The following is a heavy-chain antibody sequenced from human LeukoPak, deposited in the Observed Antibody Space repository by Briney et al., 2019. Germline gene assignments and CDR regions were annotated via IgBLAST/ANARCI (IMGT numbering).Heavy chain of an antibody. J-gene: IGHJ6*03. Sequence: PGGSLRLSCEASGFTFNNYAMGWVRQALGKGLEWVSTIVGEGDFTYYANSVKGRFTISRDNSKNTLFLQMTSLRAEDTALYYCARSQAPAPIVYYFCYMDVWGKGTTVTVSS. CDR3: ARSQAPAPIVYYFCYMDV. D-gene: IGHD2-15*01. CDR2: IVGEGDFT. CDR1: GFTFNNYA. V-gene: IGHV3-23*01.